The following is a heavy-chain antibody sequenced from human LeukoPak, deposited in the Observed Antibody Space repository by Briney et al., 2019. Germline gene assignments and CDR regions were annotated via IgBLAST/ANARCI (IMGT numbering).Heavy chain of an antibody. CDR3: ARDYRVRGVLYYFDY. CDR1: GGTFSSYA. D-gene: IGHD3-10*01. Sequence: SVKVSCKASGGTFSSYAISWVRQAPGQGLEWMGGIIPIFGTANYAQKFQGRVTITADESTSTAYMELSSLRSEDTAVYYCARDYRVRGVLYYFDYWGQGTLVTVSS. V-gene: IGHV1-69*13. CDR2: IIPIFGTA. J-gene: IGHJ4*02.